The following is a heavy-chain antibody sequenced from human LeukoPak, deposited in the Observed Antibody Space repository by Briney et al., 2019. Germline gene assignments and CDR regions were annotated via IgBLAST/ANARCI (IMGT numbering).Heavy chain of an antibody. J-gene: IGHJ4*02. CDR3: AKTFGGVIERFDY. V-gene: IGHV3-23*01. D-gene: IGHD3-16*02. Sequence: PGGSLRLSCAASGFTFSSYAMSWVRQAPGKGLEWVSAISGSGGSTYYADSVKGRFTISRDNSKSTLYLQMNSLRAEDAALYYCAKTFGGVIERFDYWGQGTLVTVSS. CDR2: ISGSGGST. CDR1: GFTFSSYA.